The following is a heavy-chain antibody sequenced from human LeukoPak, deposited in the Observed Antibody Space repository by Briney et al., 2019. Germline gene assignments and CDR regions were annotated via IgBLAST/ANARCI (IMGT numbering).Heavy chain of an antibody. CDR2: ISGSGGST. J-gene: IGHJ4*02. D-gene: IGHD4-17*01. CDR1: GFTFSSYA. Sequence: PGGSLRLSCAASGFTFSSYAMSCVRQPPGKRLEWVSAISGSGGSTYYADSVKGRFTISRDNSKNTLYLQMNSLRAEDTAVYYCAKSYLAMTTVTSLDYWGQGTLVTVSS. CDR3: AKSYLAMTTVTSLDY. V-gene: IGHV3-23*01.